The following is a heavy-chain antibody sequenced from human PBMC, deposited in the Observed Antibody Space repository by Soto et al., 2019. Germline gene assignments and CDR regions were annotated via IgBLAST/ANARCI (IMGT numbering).Heavy chain of an antibody. V-gene: IGHV5-51*01. CDR2: IYPGDSDT. CDR3: ARLCCRSSLFSYYYYGMDV. CDR1: GYSFTSYW. D-gene: IGHD2-2*01. J-gene: IGHJ6*02. Sequence: LKISRKGSGYSFTSYWIGWVRQMPGKGLEWMGIIYPGDSDTRYSPSFQGQVTISADKSISTAYLQWSSLKASDTAMYYCARLCCRSSLFSYYYYGMDVWGQGTTVTVSS.